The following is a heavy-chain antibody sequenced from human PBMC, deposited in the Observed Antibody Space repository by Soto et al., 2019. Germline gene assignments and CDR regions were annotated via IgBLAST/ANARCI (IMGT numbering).Heavy chain of an antibody. CDR1: GGTFSSYA. J-gene: IGHJ4*02. CDR2: IIPIFGTA. D-gene: IGHD3-22*01. V-gene: IGHV1-69*01. Sequence: QVQLVQSGAEVKKPGSSVKVSCKASGGTFSSYAISWVRQAPGQGLEWMGGIIPIFGTANYAQKFQGRVTITADESTSTAYMELSSLRSEDTAEYYCASGIDPARYYYDSSGRFHYWGQGTLVTVSS. CDR3: ASGIDPARYYYDSSGRFHY.